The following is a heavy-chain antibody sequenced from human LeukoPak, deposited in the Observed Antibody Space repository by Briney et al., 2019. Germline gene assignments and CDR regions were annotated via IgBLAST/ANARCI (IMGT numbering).Heavy chain of an antibody. Sequence: SETLSLTCAVYGGSFSGYYWSWIRQPPGKGLEWIGEINHSGSTNYNPSLKSRVTISVDTSKNQFSLKLSSVTAADTAVYYCARVSDSGGYYLFDYWGQGTLVTVSS. CDR3: ARVSDSGGYYLFDY. V-gene: IGHV4-34*01. J-gene: IGHJ4*02. CDR2: INHSGST. CDR1: GGSFSGYY. D-gene: IGHD3-22*01.